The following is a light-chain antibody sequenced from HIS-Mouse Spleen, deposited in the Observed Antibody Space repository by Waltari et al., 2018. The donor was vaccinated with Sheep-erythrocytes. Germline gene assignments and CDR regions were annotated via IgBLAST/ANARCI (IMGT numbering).Light chain of an antibody. Sequence: QSALTQPRSVSGSPGQSVPISCTGTSSDVGGYNYVSWYQQHPAKAPKLMIYDVSKRPSGVPDRFSGSKSGNTASLTISGLQAEDEADYYCCSYAGSYNHVFATGTKVTVL. CDR1: SSDVGGYNY. V-gene: IGLV2-11*01. J-gene: IGLJ1*01. CDR2: DVS. CDR3: CSYAGSYNHV.